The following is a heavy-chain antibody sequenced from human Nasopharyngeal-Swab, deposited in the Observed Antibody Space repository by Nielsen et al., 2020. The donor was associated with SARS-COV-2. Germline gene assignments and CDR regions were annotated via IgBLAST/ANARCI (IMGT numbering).Heavy chain of an antibody. CDR3: TTTLIRGLTRGE. Sequence: GESLKISCAASGFTFSNAWMSWVRQAPGKGLEWVGRIKSKTDGGTTDYAAPVKGRFTISRDDSTNTLYLQMNSLKTEDTAVYYCTTTLIRGLTRGEWGQGTLVTVSS. V-gene: IGHV3-15*01. CDR2: IKSKTDGGTT. D-gene: IGHD3-10*01. J-gene: IGHJ4*02. CDR1: GFTFSNAW.